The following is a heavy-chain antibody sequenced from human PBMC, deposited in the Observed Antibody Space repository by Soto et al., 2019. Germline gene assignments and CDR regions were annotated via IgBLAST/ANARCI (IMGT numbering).Heavy chain of an antibody. D-gene: IGHD2-2*01. V-gene: IGHV1-69*13. CDR1: GGTFSSYA. CDR2: IIPIFGTA. J-gene: IGHJ6*02. Sequence: SVKVSCKASGGTFSSYAISWVRQAPGQELEWMGGIIPIFGTANYAQKFQGRVTITADESTSTAYMELSSLRSEDTAVYYCAREGCISTSCYVDYYYYGMDVWGQGTTVTVSS. CDR3: AREGCISTSCYVDYYYYGMDV.